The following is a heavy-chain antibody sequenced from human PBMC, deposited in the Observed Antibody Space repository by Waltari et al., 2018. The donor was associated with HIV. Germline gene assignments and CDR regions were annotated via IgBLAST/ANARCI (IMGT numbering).Heavy chain of an antibody. CDR2: ISGSGVST. CDR3: AKCLGGSYSFDY. J-gene: IGHJ4*02. CDR1: GFTFSSYA. V-gene: IGHV3-23*01. Sequence: EVQLLESGGGLVQPGGSLRLSCAASGFTFSSYAMSWVRQAPGKGLGWGSPISGSGVSTYYADSVKGRFTISRDNSKNPLDLQMNSLRAEDTAVHYCAKCLGGSYSFDYWGQGTLVTVSS. D-gene: IGHD1-26*01.